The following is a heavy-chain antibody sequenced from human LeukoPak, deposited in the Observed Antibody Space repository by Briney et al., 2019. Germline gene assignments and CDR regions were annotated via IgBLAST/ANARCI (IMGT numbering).Heavy chain of an antibody. J-gene: IGHJ4*02. CDR1: GGTFSSYA. CDR2: NIPIFGTA. V-gene: IGHV1-69*06. D-gene: IGHD3-10*01. Sequence: ASVKVSCKASGGTFSSYAISWVRQAPGQGFEWMGGNIPIFGTANYAQKFQGRVTITADKSTSTAYMELSSLRSEDTAVYYCARSRARGDFDYWGQGTLVTVSS. CDR3: ARSRARGDFDY.